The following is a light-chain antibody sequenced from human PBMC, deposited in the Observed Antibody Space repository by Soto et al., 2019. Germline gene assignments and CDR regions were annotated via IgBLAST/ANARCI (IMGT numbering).Light chain of an antibody. CDR2: RAS. CDR1: QSVSSSY. V-gene: IGKV3-15*01. J-gene: IGKJ5*01. CDR3: QQYNNWPPIT. Sequence: EIVMTQSPATLSVSRGERATLSCRASQSVSSSYLAWYQQKPGQAPRLLIYRASTRATDIADRFSGSGSGTEFTLTIGGLQSEDFAVYYCQQYNNWPPITFGQGTRLEIK.